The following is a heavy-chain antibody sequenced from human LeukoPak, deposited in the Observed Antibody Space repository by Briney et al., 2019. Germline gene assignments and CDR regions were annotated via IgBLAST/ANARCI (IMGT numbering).Heavy chain of an antibody. J-gene: IGHJ4*02. Sequence: GGSLRLSCAASGFSVSDNFMSWVRQAPGKELEWVSVIYSIGSTYSADSVRGRFTISRDNSKNTLYLQMNSLGAEDTAVYYCARDQHYGGFDSWGQGTLVIVSS. CDR2: IYSIGST. CDR1: GFSVSDNF. CDR3: ARDQHYGGFDS. V-gene: IGHV3-53*01. D-gene: IGHD4-23*01.